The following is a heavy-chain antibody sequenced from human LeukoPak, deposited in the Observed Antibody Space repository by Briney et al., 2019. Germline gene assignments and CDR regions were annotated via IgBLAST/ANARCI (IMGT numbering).Heavy chain of an antibody. CDR1: GFTFSSYW. J-gene: IGHJ4*02. V-gene: IGHV3-7*01. Sequence: GGSLRLSCAASGFTFSSYWMSWVRQAPGKGLEWVANIKQDGSEKYYVDSVKGRFTISRDNAKNSLYLQMNSLRAEDTAVYYCARFAYYYGSGSLPRFDYWGQGTLVTVSS. CDR2: IKQDGSEK. CDR3: ARFAYYYGSGSLPRFDY. D-gene: IGHD3-10*01.